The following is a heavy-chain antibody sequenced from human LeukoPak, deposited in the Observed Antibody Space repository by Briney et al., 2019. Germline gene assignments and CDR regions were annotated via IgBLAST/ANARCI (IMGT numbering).Heavy chain of an antibody. V-gene: IGHV4-34*01. CDR3: ASRSSPKGPFNY. CDR2: INHSGST. CDR1: GGSFSGYY. Sequence: SSETLSLTCAVYGGSFSGYYWSWIRQPPGKGLEWIGEINHSGSTNYNPSLKSRVTISVDTSKNQFSLKLSSVTAADTAVYYCASRSSPKGPFNYWAQETLVTVSS. J-gene: IGHJ4*02. D-gene: IGHD2-2*01.